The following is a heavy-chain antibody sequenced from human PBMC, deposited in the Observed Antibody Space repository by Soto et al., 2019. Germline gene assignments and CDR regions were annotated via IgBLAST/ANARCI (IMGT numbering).Heavy chain of an antibody. D-gene: IGHD2-21*02. V-gene: IGHV4-31*02. CDR1: GGSINSDDYY. CDR2: IHYSGRT. Sequence: QGQLQESGPGLVKPSQTLSLTCTVSGGSINSDDYYWSWIRQHPGQGLEWIGYIHYSGRTYYNTSHDSRISTSLDTSKNQSSRELSSVTAADTAVYNCARENLLYCRSGCYSCPFDYWGQGAPVTVSS. CDR3: ARENLLYCRSGCYSCPFDY. J-gene: IGHJ4*02.